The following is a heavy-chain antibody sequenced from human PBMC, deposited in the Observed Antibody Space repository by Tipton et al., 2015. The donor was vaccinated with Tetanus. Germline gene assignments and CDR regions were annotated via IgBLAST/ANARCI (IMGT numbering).Heavy chain of an antibody. V-gene: IGHV3-23*01. D-gene: IGHD1-14*01. CDR2: ISGSRLTP. CDR3: AKEALGVLNL. CDR1: GFTFTSYT. J-gene: IGHJ6*04. Sequence: GSLRLSCAASGFTFTSYTMNWVRQAPGNGLEWVAAISGSRLTPYYADSVKGRFTISRDNSKNTLSLQLNSLRADDTAIYYWAKEALGVLNLWGKGTTVIVSS.